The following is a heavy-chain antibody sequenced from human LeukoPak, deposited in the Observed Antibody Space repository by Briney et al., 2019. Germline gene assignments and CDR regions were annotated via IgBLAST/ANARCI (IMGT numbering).Heavy chain of an antibody. CDR2: MTWDAGTT. CDR3: AKGGQTAARDMDV. CDR1: GFTLDDYT. Sequence: PGGSLRLSCAASGFTLDDYTMHWVRHPPGKGLEWVSLMTWDAGTTYYADSVKGRFTIYRDNSKNSLYLQMNSLRSEDTALYYCAKGGQTAARDMDVWGKGTTVTVSS. V-gene: IGHV3-43*01. D-gene: IGHD2-2*01. J-gene: IGHJ6*03.